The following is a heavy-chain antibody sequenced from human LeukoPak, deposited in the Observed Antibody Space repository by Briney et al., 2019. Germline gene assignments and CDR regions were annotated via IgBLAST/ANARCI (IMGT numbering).Heavy chain of an antibody. Sequence: GGSLRLSCAASGFTFSNYYLHWVRQAPGKGLVWVSRINSDGSSTTYADSVKGRFTVSRDNAKNTLYLQMNSLRAEDTAVYYCAKDLRGSHDYWGQGTLVTVSA. V-gene: IGHV3-74*01. D-gene: IGHD1-26*01. CDR3: AKDLRGSHDY. CDR1: GFTFSNYY. J-gene: IGHJ4*02. CDR2: INSDGSST.